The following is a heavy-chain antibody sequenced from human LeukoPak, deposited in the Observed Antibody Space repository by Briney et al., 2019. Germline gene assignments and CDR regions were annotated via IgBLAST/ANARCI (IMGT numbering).Heavy chain of an antibody. V-gene: IGHV4-61*02. CDR2: VYTSGTT. CDR1: GGSISSGTYY. Sequence: SQTLSLTCTVSGGSISSGTYYWSWIRQPAGKGLEWIGRVYTSGTTNYNPSLKSRVTISVDTSKNQFSLKLSSVTAADTAVYYCARTKGIAAAGTGEWGQGTLVTVSS. J-gene: IGHJ4*02. CDR3: ARTKGIAAAGTGE. D-gene: IGHD6-13*01.